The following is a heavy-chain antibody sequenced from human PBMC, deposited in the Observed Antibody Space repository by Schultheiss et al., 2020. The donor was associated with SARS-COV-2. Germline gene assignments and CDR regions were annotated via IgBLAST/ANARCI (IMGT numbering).Heavy chain of an antibody. D-gene: IGHD5-18*01. J-gene: IGHJ4*02. CDR3: AKVISDTAMANGIDY. CDR2: IWYDGSNK. Sequence: GGSLRLSCTASGFTFSSYGMHWVRQAPGKGLEWVAVIWYDGSNKYYADSVKGRFTISRDNSKNTLYLQMNSLRAEDTAVYYCAKVISDTAMANGIDYWGQGTLVTVSS. CDR1: GFTFSSYG. V-gene: IGHV3-30*02.